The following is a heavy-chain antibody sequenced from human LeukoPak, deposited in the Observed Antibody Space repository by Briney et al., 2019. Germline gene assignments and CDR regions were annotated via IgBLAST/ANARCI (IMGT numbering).Heavy chain of an antibody. D-gene: IGHD3-10*01. CDR3: ARRGSGKYFDY. Sequence: SQTLSLTCAVSGGSISSGGYSWRWLRQPPGKGLEWIGYIYHSGSTYYNPSLKSRVTISVDRSKNQFSLKLSSVTAADTAVYYCARRGSGKYFDYWGQGTLVTVSS. J-gene: IGHJ4*02. CDR1: GGSISSGGYS. V-gene: IGHV4-30-2*01. CDR2: IYHSGST.